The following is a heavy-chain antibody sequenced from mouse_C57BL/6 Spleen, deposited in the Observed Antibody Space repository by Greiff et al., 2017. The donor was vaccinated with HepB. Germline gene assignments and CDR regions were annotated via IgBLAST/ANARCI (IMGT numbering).Heavy chain of an antibody. V-gene: IGHV7-3*01. J-gene: IGHJ2*01. D-gene: IGHD1-1*01. CDR3: ARYTTVVPYYFDY. Sequence: EVHLVESGGGLVQPGGSLSLSCAASGFTFTDYYMSWVRQPPGKALEWLGFIRNKANGYTTEYSASVKGRFTISRDNSQSILYLQMNALRAEDSATYDCARYTTVVPYYFDYWGQGTTLTVSS. CDR2: IRNKANGYTT. CDR1: GFTFTDYY.